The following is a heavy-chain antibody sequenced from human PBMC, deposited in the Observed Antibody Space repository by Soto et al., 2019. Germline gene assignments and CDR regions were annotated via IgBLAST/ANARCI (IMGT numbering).Heavy chain of an antibody. CDR1: GFPFSRYS. CDR2: ISSGGNDI. V-gene: IGHV3-21*06. CDR3: ARMAY. Sequence: PGGSLRLSCEASGFPFSRYSLNWVRQAPGKGLEWVSSISSGGNDISYAESVEGRFFTSRDNVNNALYLDINNLRPEDTAVYYCARMAYWGQGTLVTVSS. J-gene: IGHJ4*02.